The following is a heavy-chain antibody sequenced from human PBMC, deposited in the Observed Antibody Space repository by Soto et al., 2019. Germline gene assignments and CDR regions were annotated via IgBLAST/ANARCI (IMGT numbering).Heavy chain of an antibody. CDR2: IYHSGST. CDR3: AGVGYCSSTSCYGLSAFDI. Sequence: QVQLQESGPGLVKPSGTLSLTCAVSSGSISSSNWWSWVRQPPGKGLEWIGEIYHSGSTNYNPSLKSRVTISVDKSKNQFSLKLSSVTAADTAVYYCAGVGYCSSTSCYGLSAFDIWGQGTMVTVSS. CDR1: SGSISSSNW. V-gene: IGHV4-4*02. J-gene: IGHJ3*02. D-gene: IGHD2-2*01.